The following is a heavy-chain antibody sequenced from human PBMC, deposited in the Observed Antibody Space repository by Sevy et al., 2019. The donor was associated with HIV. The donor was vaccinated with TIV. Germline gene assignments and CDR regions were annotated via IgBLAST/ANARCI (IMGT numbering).Heavy chain of an antibody. J-gene: IGHJ4*01. CDR1: RFTFSSYA. D-gene: IGHD2-2*01. CDR2: ISYDGSNK. CDR3: ASKEGVVPAATAVDY. V-gene: IGHV3-30-3*01. Sequence: GGSLRLSCAASRFTFSSYAMHWVRQAPGKGLEWVAVISYDGSNKYYSDSVKGRFTISRDNSKNTLYLQMNSLRAEDTAVYYCASKEGVVPAATAVDYWGHGTLVTVSS.